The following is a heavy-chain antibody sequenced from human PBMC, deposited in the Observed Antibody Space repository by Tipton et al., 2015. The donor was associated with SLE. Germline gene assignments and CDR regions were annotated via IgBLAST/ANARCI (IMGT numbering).Heavy chain of an antibody. CDR1: GFTFSSYG. Sequence: SLRLSCTASGFTFSSYGMHWVRQAPGKGLEWVAFIRYDGSNKYYADSVKGRFTISRDNAKNSLYLQMNSLRAEDTAVYYCARLEPRVGNAFDIWGQGTMVTVSS. J-gene: IGHJ3*02. D-gene: IGHD1-14*01. V-gene: IGHV3-33*01. CDR3: ARLEPRVGNAFDI. CDR2: IRYDGSNK.